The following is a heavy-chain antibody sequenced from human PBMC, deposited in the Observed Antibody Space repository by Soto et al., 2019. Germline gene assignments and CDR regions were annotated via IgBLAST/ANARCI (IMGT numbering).Heavy chain of an antibody. D-gene: IGHD2-8*01. V-gene: IGHV3-53*01. CDR3: ATAFCTDGSSCGFDY. J-gene: IGHJ4*02. CDR1: GFTVSNNY. Sequence: GGSLRLSCAASGFTVSNNYMNWVRQAPGKGLESVSVLYSDGSTHYADSVKGRFTISRDIPKNTLYLQMNSLRVEDTALYYCATAFCTDGSSCGFDYWGQGALVTVSS. CDR2: LYSDGST.